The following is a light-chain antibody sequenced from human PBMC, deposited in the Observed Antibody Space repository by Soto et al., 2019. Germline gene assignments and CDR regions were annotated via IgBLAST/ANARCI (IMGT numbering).Light chain of an antibody. J-gene: IGLJ1*01. CDR2: SSN. Sequence: QSVLTQPPSASGTPVQRVTISCSGSSSNIGSNTVSWYLQLPGTAPKLLIYSSNQRPSGVPDRFSGSKSDTSASLAISGLQSEDEADYYCAAWDDSLNALVFGTGTKVTVL. V-gene: IGLV1-44*01. CDR3: AAWDDSLNALV. CDR1: SSNIGSNT.